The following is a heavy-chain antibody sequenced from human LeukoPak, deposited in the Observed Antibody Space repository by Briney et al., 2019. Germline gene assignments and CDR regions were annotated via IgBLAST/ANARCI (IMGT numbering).Heavy chain of an antibody. CDR1: GGSFTECH. Sequence: SETLSLTCAVYGGSFTECHWSWIRQPPGKSLEWIGEINYTGRTHYNPSLTSRVTISIDMSERQFSLRLTSVTAADTAVYYCARERRVEVSARQTVAFDMWAQGTMVIVSS. V-gene: IGHV4-34*01. CDR3: ARERRVEVSARQTVAFDM. J-gene: IGHJ3*02. D-gene: IGHD5/OR15-5a*01. CDR2: INYTGRT.